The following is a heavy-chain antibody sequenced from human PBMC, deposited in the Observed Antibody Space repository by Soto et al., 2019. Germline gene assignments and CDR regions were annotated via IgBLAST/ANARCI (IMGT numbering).Heavy chain of an antibody. J-gene: IGHJ4*02. CDR2: ISYDGSNK. D-gene: IGHD3-16*02. CDR1: GFTFSSYA. Sequence: QVQLVESGGGVVQPGRSLRLSCAASGFTFSSYAMHWVRQAPGKGLEWVAVISYDGSNKYYADSVKGRFTISRDNSKKTLYWQMNSGGVEGKAVYYCGRDGWVMITFGGVSVIGCFDCWGQGPLVTVSS. CDR3: GRDGWVMITFGGVSVIGCFDC. V-gene: IGHV3-30-3*01.